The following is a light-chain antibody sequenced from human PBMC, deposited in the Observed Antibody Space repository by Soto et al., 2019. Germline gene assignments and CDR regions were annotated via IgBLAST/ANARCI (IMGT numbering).Light chain of an antibody. Sequence: QSALTQPASVSGSPGQSITISCTGTSSDAGGYNYVSWYQQLPGKAPKLMIYQVTIRPSGISNRFSGSKSGNTASLTISGLQAEDEADYYCTSFSSSTSLYVFGTGTKLTVL. V-gene: IGLV2-14*01. CDR3: TSFSSSTSLYV. CDR2: QVT. CDR1: SSDAGGYNY. J-gene: IGLJ1*01.